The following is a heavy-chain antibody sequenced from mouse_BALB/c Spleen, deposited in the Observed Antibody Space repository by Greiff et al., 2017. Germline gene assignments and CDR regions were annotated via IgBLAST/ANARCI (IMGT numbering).Heavy chain of an antibody. CDR1: GFTFSDYY. V-gene: IGHV5-4*02. CDR3: ARDRRKGAMDY. D-gene: IGHD2-12*01. Sequence: EVQGVESGGGLVKPGGSLKLSCAASGFTFSDYYMYWVRQTPEKRLEWVATISDGGSYTYYPDSVKGRFTISRDNAKNNLYLQMSSLKSEDTAMYYCARDRRKGAMDYWGQGTSVTVSS. J-gene: IGHJ4*01. CDR2: ISDGGSYT.